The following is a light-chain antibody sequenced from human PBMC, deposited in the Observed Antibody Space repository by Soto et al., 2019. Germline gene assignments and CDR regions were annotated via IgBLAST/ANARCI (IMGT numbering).Light chain of an antibody. V-gene: IGLV1-47*02. J-gene: IGLJ3*02. Sequence: QSVLTQPPSVSGAPVQRVTISCTGSSSNIGGTINAYWYQQLPGVAHKLLRHSKNLRPSGVPERISGSKFGTAASLAISGLRSEDEAVYYCASWDDRMGGVMFGGGTKVTVL. CDR1: SSNIGGTIN. CDR3: ASWDDRMGGVM. CDR2: SKN.